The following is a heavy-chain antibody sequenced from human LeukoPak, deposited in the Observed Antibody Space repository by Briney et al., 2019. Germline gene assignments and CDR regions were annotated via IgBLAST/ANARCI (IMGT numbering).Heavy chain of an antibody. D-gene: IGHD5-18*01. V-gene: IGHV1-69*05. Sequence: SVKVSCKASGGTFSSYAISWVRQAPGQGLEWMGGIIPIFGTANYAQKFQGRVTMTRDTSTGTVYMELSSLRSEDTAVYYCARQDGYSYGPPDYWGQGTLVTVSS. J-gene: IGHJ4*02. CDR3: ARQDGYSYGPPDY. CDR2: IIPIFGTA. CDR1: GGTFSSYA.